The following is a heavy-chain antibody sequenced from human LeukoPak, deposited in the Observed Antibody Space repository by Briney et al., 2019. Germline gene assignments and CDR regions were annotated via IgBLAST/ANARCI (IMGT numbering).Heavy chain of an antibody. D-gene: IGHD3-16*02. Sequence: GESLKISCKISGYILTNNWIGWVRQVPGKGLEWMGLIYPGNSDTKYSPSFQGQVTFSVDKSISTAYLQWSSLKASDTAMYYCARYIVVSYDAFDIWGQGTMVTVSS. V-gene: IGHV5-51*01. CDR1: GYILTNNW. CDR2: IYPGNSDT. CDR3: ARYIVVSYDAFDI. J-gene: IGHJ3*02.